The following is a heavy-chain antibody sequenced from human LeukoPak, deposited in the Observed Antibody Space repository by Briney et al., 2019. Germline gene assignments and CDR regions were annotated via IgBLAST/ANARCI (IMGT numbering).Heavy chain of an antibody. CDR2: IIPIFGTA. Sequence: SVKVSCKASGGTFSSYAISWVRQAPGQGLEWMGGIIPIFGTANYAQKFQGRVTITADESTSTAYMELSSLRSEDTAVYYCARAEGVVVPAAGNFDYWGQGTLVTVSS. CDR1: GGTFSSYA. J-gene: IGHJ4*02. V-gene: IGHV1-69*13. CDR3: ARAEGVVVPAAGNFDY. D-gene: IGHD2-2*01.